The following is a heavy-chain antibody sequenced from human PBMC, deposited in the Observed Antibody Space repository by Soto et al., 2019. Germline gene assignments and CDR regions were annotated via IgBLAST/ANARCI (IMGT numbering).Heavy chain of an antibody. J-gene: IGHJ4*02. CDR1: GYTFTSYG. CDR3: ARDTVYYDSRSRIDY. V-gene: IGHV1-18*04. D-gene: IGHD3-22*01. CDR2: ISAYNGNT. Sequence: GASVKVSCKASGYTFTSYGISWVRQAPGQGLEWMGWISAYNGNTNYAQKLQGRVTMTTDTSTSTAYMELRSLRSDDTAVYYCARDTVYYDSRSRIDYWGQGTLVTVSS.